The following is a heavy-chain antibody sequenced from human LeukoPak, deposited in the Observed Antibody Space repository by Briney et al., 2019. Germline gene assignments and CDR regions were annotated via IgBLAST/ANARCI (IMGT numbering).Heavy chain of an antibody. D-gene: IGHD6-19*01. CDR3: ASLRRDSSGWYYFDY. Sequence: SVGSLRLSCAASAFTFRNYGMQWVRQAPGKGLAWVAVIWYDGNTKYYADSVKGRFTISRDNSKNALFLQMNSLRAEDTAVYYCASLRRDSSGWYYFDYWGQGTLVTVSS. J-gene: IGHJ4*02. V-gene: IGHV3-33*01. CDR2: IWYDGNTK. CDR1: AFTFRNYG.